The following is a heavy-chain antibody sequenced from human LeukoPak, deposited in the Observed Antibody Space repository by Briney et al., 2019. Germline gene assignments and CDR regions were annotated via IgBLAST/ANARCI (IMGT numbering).Heavy chain of an antibody. CDR3: AKDPAAGTFDS. D-gene: IGHD6-13*01. CDR2: ISGSGGGT. CDR1: GFMFSNYA. Sequence: PGGSLRLSCAASGFMFSNYAMTWVRQAPGKGLEWVSLISGSGGGTYYADSVKGRFTISRDNSKNTPYLQMNSLRAEDTAVYYCAKDPAAGTFDSWGQGTLVTVSS. J-gene: IGHJ4*02. V-gene: IGHV3-23*01.